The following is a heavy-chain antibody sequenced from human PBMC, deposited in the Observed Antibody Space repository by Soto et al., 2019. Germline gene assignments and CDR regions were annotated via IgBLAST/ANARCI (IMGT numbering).Heavy chain of an antibody. D-gene: IGHD3-3*01. CDR2: IYYSGST. CDR3: AREAGGYDFWSGYYFGFDP. J-gene: IGHJ5*02. CDR1: GGSISSYY. V-gene: IGHV4-59*01. Sequence: SETLSLTCTVSGGSISSYYWSWIRQPPGKGLEWIGYIYYSGSTNYNPSLKSRVTRSVDTSKNQFPLKLSSVTAADTAVYYCAREAGGYDFWSGYYFGFDPWGQGTLVTVSS.